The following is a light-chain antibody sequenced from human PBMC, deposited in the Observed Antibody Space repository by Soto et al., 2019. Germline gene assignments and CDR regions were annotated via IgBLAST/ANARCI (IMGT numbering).Light chain of an antibody. CDR1: SNDVGNYNL. V-gene: IGLV2-23*02. CDR3: CSSSGVSTWI. CDR2: EVT. Sequence: QSALSQPASVSGSPGQSITISCSGTSNDVGNYNLVSWYQQHPGKVPKLLIYEVTRRPSGVSDRFPASKSGNTASLTISGLQAEDEADYYCCSSSGVSTWIFGGGTKVTVL. J-gene: IGLJ2*01.